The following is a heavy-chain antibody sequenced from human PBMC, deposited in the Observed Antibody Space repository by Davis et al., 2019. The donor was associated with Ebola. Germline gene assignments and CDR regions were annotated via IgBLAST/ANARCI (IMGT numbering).Heavy chain of an antibody. CDR1: GFTFSSYW. J-gene: IGHJ4*02. Sequence: GESLKISYAASGFTFSSYWMSWVRQAPGKGLEWVANIKQDGSEKYYVDSVKGRFTISRDNAKNSLYLQMNSLRAEDTAVYYCARDWNCSGGSCYSVPFDYWGQGTLVTVSS. CDR2: IKQDGSEK. V-gene: IGHV3-7*01. CDR3: ARDWNCSGGSCYSVPFDY. D-gene: IGHD2-15*01.